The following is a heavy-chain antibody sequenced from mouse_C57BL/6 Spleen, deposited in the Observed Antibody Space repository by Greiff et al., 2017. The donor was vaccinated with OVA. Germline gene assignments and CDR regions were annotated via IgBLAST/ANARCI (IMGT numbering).Heavy chain of an antibody. Sequence: VQLQQSGPELVKPGASVKISCKASGYSFTGYYMNWVKQSPEKSLEWIGEINPSTGGTTYNQTFKAKATLTVDKSSSTAYMQLKSLTSEDSAVDYCATYYSIGYFDYWGQGTTLTVSS. J-gene: IGHJ2*01. CDR1: GYSFTGYY. V-gene: IGHV1-42*01. CDR3: ATYYSIGYFDY. D-gene: IGHD2-5*01. CDR2: INPSTGGT.